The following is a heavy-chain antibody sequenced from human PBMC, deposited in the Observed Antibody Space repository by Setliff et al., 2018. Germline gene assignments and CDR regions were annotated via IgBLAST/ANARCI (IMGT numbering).Heavy chain of an antibody. CDR1: GGTFSSCA. D-gene: IGHD6-19*01. J-gene: IGHJ6*03. CDR3: ARGPSGWSSATSRYYFYMDV. CDR2: INCTGGSA. Sequence: VSVKVSCKASGGTFSSCAISWVRQAPGQGLEWMGVINCTGGSATYAQKFQGRVTMTRDTSASTAYMELTSLRSDDAAVYYCARGPSGWSSATSRYYFYMDVWGKGTTVTVSS. V-gene: IGHV1-46*01.